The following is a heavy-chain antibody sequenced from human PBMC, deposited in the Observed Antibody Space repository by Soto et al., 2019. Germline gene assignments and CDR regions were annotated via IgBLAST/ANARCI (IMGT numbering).Heavy chain of an antibody. D-gene: IGHD6-13*01. CDR3: ARGVGRSSWTSFDS. J-gene: IGHJ4*02. CDR2: INHSGST. CDR1: GGSFSGYY. Sequence: PSETLSLTCAVYGGSFSGYYWSWIRQPPGKGLEWIGEINHSGSTNYNPSLKSRVTISVDTSKNQFSLKLSSVTAADTAVYYCARGVGRSSWTSFDSWGQGTLVTV. V-gene: IGHV4-34*01.